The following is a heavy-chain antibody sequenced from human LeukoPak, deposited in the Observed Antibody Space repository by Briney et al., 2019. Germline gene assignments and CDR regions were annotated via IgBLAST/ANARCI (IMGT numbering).Heavy chain of an antibody. CDR3: ARGTHYYDISGYDY. Sequence: GGSLRLSCAASGFIFDDYGMSWVRQAPGKGLEWVSGINWKGGSTGYADSVKGRFTISRDNAKNPLYLQMNSLRAEDTAVYYCARGTHYYDISGYDYWGQGTLVIVSS. D-gene: IGHD3-22*01. J-gene: IGHJ4*02. CDR2: INWKGGST. CDR1: GFIFDDYG. V-gene: IGHV3-20*04.